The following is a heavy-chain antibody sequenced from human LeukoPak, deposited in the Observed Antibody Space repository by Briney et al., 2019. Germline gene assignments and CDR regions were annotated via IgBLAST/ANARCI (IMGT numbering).Heavy chain of an antibody. D-gene: IGHD4-17*01. V-gene: IGHV4-34*01. CDR3: AREDGDYWIWFDP. Sequence: SETLSLTRAVYGGSFSGYYWSWIRQPPGKGLEWIGEINHSGSTNYNPSLKSRVTISVDTSKNQFSLKLGSVTAADTAVYYCAREDGDYWIWFDPWGQGTLVTVSS. CDR2: INHSGST. J-gene: IGHJ5*02. CDR1: GGSFSGYY.